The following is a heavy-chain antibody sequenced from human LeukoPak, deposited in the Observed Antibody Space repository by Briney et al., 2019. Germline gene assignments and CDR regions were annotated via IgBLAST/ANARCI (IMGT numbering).Heavy chain of an antibody. J-gene: IGHJ4*02. D-gene: IGHD3-16*02. Sequence: GGSLRLSCAASGFTFDDYAMHWVRQAPGKGLEWVSGISWNSGSIGYADSVKGRFIISRDNAKNSLYLQMNSLRAEDTALYYCAKDRGRMITFGGVIVDWGQGTLVTVSS. CDR3: AKDRGRMITFGGVIVD. CDR1: GFTFDDYA. V-gene: IGHV3-9*01. CDR2: ISWNSGSI.